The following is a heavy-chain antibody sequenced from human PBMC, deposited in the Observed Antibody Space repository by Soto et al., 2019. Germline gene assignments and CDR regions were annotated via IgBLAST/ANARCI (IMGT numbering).Heavy chain of an antibody. CDR2: IFYSGNT. Sequence: KPSETLSLTCTVSGGSVSSGGYSWSWIRQPPGKGLEWIGYIFYSGNTNYNPSLKSRVTISVDMSKNQFSLKLSSVTAADTAVYFCARNPLRLPFDSWGQGTLVTVSS. CDR1: GGSVSSGGYS. V-gene: IGHV4-61*08. CDR3: ARNPLRLPFDS. J-gene: IGHJ4*02.